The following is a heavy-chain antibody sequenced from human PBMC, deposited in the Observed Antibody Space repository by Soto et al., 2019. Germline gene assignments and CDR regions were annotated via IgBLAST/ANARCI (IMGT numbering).Heavy chain of an antibody. J-gene: IGHJ4*01. CDR3: ARWVAGAADC. Sequence: EVQLVESGGGLIQAGGSLRLSCAASGFASSDHYMDWVRQAPGKGLEWLGRTKNKGQSFTIEYAPSVKGRFIISRDDSKNSVFLQINSLRTDDTAVYYCARWVAGAADCWGHGTQVTVFS. V-gene: IGHV3-72*01. D-gene: IGHD2-15*01. CDR2: TKNKGQSFTI. CDR1: GFASSDHY.